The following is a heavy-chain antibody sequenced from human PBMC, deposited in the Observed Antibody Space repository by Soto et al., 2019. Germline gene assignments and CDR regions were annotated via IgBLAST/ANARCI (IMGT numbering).Heavy chain of an antibody. J-gene: IGHJ4*02. CDR3: AKDLLATLSTFDY. CDR2: ISYDGNNV. V-gene: IGHV3-30*18. CDR1: GFTFSTYV. Sequence: QVQLVESGGGVVQPGRSLRLSCAASGFTFSTYVIHWVRQAPGKGLEWVAAISYDGNNVYYADSVKGRFIISRDNSKKTLYLEMNSLRPEDTAVYYCAKDLLATLSTFDYWGQGTLVTVSS.